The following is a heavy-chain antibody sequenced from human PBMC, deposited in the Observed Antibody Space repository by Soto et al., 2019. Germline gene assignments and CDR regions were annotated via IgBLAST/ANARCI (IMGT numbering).Heavy chain of an antibody. V-gene: IGHV4-31*03. CDR3: ARLVDNYGHYYFDY. J-gene: IGHJ4*02. CDR1: RDSISSSAYY. CDR2: IYYRGTT. D-gene: IGHD5-18*01. Sequence: SETLSLTCTVSRDSISSSAYYWSWIRQHPEKGLEWMGYIYYRGTTYYNPSLKSRVTISVDTSKNQFSLNLNSVTAADTAMYYCARLVDNYGHYYFDYWGQGILVTVS.